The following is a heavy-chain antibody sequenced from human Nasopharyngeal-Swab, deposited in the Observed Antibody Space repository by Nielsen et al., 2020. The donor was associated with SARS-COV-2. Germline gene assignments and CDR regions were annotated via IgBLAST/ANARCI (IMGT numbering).Heavy chain of an antibody. CDR1: GYTFTGYY. J-gene: IGHJ6*02. Sequence: ASVQVSCKASGYTFTGYYMHWVRQAPGQGLEWMGRINPNSGGTNYAQKFQGRVTMTRNTSISTAYMELSSLRSEDTAVYYCARGPAVVWGQGTTVTVSS. CDR3: ARGPAVV. V-gene: IGHV1-2*06. CDR2: INPNSGGT.